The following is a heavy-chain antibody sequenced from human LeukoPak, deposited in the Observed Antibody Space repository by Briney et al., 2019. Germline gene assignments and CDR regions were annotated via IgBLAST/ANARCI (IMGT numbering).Heavy chain of an antibody. D-gene: IGHD2-21*01. CDR2: ISSSSSYM. J-gene: IGHJ4*02. V-gene: IGHV3-21*01. CDR3: ARGLCGGDCYDY. CDR1: GFTFSGYD. Sequence: PGGSLRLSCVASGFTFSGYDMNWVRQAPGKGLEWVSSISSSSSYMYYADSVEGRFTISRDNAKNSLYLQMNSLRAEDTAVYYCARGLCGGDCYDYWGQGNLVTVSS.